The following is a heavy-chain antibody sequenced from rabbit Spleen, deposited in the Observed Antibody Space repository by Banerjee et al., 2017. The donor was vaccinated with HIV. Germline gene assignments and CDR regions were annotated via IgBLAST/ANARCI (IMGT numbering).Heavy chain of an antibody. CDR2: IDTGSSGFT. Sequence: QSLEESGGDLVKPGASLTLTCIASGVSFSGNSYMCWVRQAPGKGLEWIACIDTGSSGFTYFASWAKGRFTISKPSSTTVTLQMTSLTAADTATYFCARDTGSSFSSYGMDLWGPGTLVTVS. D-gene: IGHD8-1*01. J-gene: IGHJ6*01. CDR3: ARDTGSSFSSYGMDL. CDR1: GVSFSGNSY. V-gene: IGHV1S40*01.